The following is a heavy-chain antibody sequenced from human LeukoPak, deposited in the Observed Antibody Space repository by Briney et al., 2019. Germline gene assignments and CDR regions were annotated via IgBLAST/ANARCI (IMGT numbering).Heavy chain of an antibody. CDR3: AREDMGAKYY. CDR2: INPSGGST. V-gene: IGHV1-46*01. J-gene: IGHJ4*02. CDR1: GYTFTSYG. Sequence: ASVRVSCKASGYTFTSYGISWVRQAPGQGLEWMGIINPSGGSTSYAQKFQGRVTMTRDTSTSTVYMELSSLRSEDTAVYYCAREDMGAKYYWGQGTLVTVSS. D-gene: IGHD1-26*01.